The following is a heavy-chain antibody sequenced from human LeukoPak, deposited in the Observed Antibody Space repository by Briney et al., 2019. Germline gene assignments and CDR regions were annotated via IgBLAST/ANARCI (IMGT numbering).Heavy chain of an antibody. CDR2: ISYDGTNK. CDR1: GFTFSSYG. Sequence: PGGSLGLSCAASGFTFSSYGMHWVRQAPGKGLEWVAVISYDGTNKYYADSVKGRFTISRDNSKSTLYLQMNSLRAEDTAVYYCAKENDFVYWGQGTLVTVSS. J-gene: IGHJ4*02. CDR3: AKENDFVY. D-gene: IGHD3-3*01. V-gene: IGHV3-30*18.